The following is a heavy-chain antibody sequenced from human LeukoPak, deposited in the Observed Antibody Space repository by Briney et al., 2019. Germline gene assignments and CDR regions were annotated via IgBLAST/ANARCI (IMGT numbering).Heavy chain of an antibody. CDR2: IYYSGST. V-gene: IGHV4-59*01. J-gene: IGHJ4*02. Sequence: PSETLSLTCTVSGGSISSYYWSWIRQPPGKGLEWIWYIYYSGSTNYNPSLKSRVTISVDTFKNQFSLKLSSVTAADTAVYYCARQLEGSFDYWGQGTLVTVSS. CDR3: ARQLEGSFDY. CDR1: GGSISSYY. D-gene: IGHD6-13*01.